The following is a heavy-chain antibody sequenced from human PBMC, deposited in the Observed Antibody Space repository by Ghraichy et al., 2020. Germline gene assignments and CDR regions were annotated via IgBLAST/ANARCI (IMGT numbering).Heavy chain of an antibody. J-gene: IGHJ2*01. CDR1: GGSISDSSHY. CDR3: ARNKSRGWNEGWNFDL. CDR2: IYYSGST. V-gene: IGHV4-39*01. D-gene: IGHD1-1*01. Sequence: LTCSVSGGSISDSSHYWGWIRQPPGKGLEWIGSIYYSGSTTYNPSLKSRVTIAVDTSKNQFSLELRSVTAADTAVYYCARNKSRGWNEGWNFDLWGRGALVTVSS.